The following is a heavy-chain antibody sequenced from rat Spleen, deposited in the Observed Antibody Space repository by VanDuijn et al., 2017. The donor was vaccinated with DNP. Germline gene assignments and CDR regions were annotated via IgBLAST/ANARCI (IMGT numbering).Heavy chain of an antibody. V-gene: IGHV3-1*01. Sequence: EVQLQESGPGLVKPSQSLSLTCSVTGYSITSNYWGWIRRFPGNKMEYIGHISYSGRTHYNPSLKSRISITRDTSKNQFFLQLNSVSPEDTATYYCARWKIGPHYFDYWGQGVMVTVSS. J-gene: IGHJ2*01. CDR1: GYSITSNY. CDR2: ISYSGRT. CDR3: ARWKIGPHYFDY. D-gene: IGHD1-5*01.